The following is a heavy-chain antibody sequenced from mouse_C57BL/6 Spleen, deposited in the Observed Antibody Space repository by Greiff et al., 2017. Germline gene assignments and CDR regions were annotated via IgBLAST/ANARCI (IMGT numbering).Heavy chain of an antibody. CDR3: SRPYYGNYCYFDV. V-gene: IGHV1-55*01. CDR1: GYTFTSYW. J-gene: IGHJ1*03. D-gene: IGHD2-10*01. Sequence: VQLQQSGAELVQPGASVKLSCKASGYTFTSYWITWVRQRPGQGLEWIGDIYPGSGSTNYNEKFKGKATLTVATTSNTASMQLISMTSEDSAVYYCSRPYYGNYCYFDVWGTGTTVTVSA. CDR2: IYPGSGST.